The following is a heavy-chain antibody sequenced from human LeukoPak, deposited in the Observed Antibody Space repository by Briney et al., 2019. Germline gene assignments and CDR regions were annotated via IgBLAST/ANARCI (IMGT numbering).Heavy chain of an antibody. CDR1: GFIFDDYG. CDR3: ARKSGSSGYPLDN. V-gene: IGHV3-48*01. Sequence: GGSLRLSCAASGFIFDDYGMTWVRQAPGKGLEWVSYITSSSSAMHYADAVKGRFAISRDNAKNSLYLQMNSLRAEDTALYYCARKSGSSGYPLDNWGQGTLVTVSS. D-gene: IGHD3-22*01. J-gene: IGHJ4*02. CDR2: ITSSSSAM.